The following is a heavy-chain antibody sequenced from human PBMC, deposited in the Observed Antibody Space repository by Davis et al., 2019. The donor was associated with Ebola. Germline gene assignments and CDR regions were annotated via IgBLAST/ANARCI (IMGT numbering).Heavy chain of an antibody. D-gene: IGHD4-17*01. Sequence: ASVKVSCKASGYTFTSYAMHWVRQAPGQRLEWMGWINAGNGNTKYSQKFQGRVTITRDTSASTAYMELSSLRSEDTAVYYCARDFGDFGSYFDYWGQGTRVTVSS. V-gene: IGHV1-3*01. CDR1: GYTFTSYA. CDR3: ARDFGDFGSYFDY. CDR2: INAGNGNT. J-gene: IGHJ4*02.